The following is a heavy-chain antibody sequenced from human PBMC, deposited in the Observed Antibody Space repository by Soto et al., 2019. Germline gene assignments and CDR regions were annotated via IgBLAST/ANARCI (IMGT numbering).Heavy chain of an antibody. CDR2: IYTSGST. D-gene: IGHD3-22*01. V-gene: IGHV4-4*07. CDR1: GGSISSYY. CDR3: ARDEYYDSSGYAAY. J-gene: IGHJ4*02. Sequence: SETLSLTCTVSGGSISSYYWSWIRQPAGKGLEWIGRIYTSGSTNYNPSLKSRVTMSVDTSKSQFSLKLSSVTAADTAVYYCARDEYYDSSGYAAYWGQGTLVTVSS.